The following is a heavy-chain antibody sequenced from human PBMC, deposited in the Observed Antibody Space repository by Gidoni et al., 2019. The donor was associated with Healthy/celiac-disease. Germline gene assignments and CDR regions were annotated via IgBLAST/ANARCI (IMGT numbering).Heavy chain of an antibody. CDR1: GYTFTSYY. D-gene: IGHD3-10*01. CDR3: ARGVTMVRGVISDWFDP. J-gene: IGHJ5*02. V-gene: IGHV1-46*03. CDR2: INPSGGST. Sequence: QVQLVQSGAEVKKPGASVKVSCRASGYTFTSYYMHWVRPAPGQGLEWMGIINPSGGSTSYAQKFQGRVTMTRDTSTSTVYMELSSLRSEDTAVYYCARGVTMVRGVISDWFDPWGQGTLVTVSS.